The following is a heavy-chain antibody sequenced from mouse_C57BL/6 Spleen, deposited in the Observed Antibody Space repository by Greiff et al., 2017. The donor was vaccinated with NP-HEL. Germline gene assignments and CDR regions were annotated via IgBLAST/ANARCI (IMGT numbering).Heavy chain of an antibody. V-gene: IGHV1-15*01. CDR1: GYTFTDYE. D-gene: IGHD2-5*01. CDR3: TKYSNYAMDY. J-gene: IGHJ4*01. Sequence: VKLMESGAELVRPGASVTLSCKASGYTFTDYEMHWVKQTPVHGLEWIGAIDPETGGTAYNQKFKGKAILTADKSSSTAYMELRSLTSEDSAVYYCTKYSNYAMDYWGQGTSVTVSS. CDR2: IDPETGGT.